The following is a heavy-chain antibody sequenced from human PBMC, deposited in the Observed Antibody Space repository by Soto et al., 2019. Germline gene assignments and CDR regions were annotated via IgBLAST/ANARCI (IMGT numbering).Heavy chain of an antibody. Sequence: QVQLQESGPGLVKPSETLSLTRTVSGGSISSYYWSWIRQPPGKGLEWIGFMYYTGSTNYNPSLKXXVXIXXDTSKTQFSLNLSSVTAADTAVYYCARYSGTYYVYWGQGTLVTVSS. V-gene: IGHV4-59*01. J-gene: IGHJ4*02. CDR1: GGSISSYY. CDR2: MYYTGST. CDR3: ARYSGTYYVY. D-gene: IGHD1-26*01.